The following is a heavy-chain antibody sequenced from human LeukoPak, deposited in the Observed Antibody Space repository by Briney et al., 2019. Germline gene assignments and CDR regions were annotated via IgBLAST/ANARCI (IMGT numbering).Heavy chain of an antibody. D-gene: IGHD3-22*01. V-gene: IGHV3-30*02. J-gene: IGHJ6*03. CDR1: GFSFNSYG. Sequence: GGSLRLSCAASGFSFNSYGMHWVRQAPGKGLEWVAFIRFDGNNKYYADSVKGQFTISRDNSKNTLYLQMNSLRAEDTAVYYCAKVIATPYYYYYYMDVWGKGTTVTISS. CDR3: AKVIATPYYYYYYMDV. CDR2: IRFDGNNK.